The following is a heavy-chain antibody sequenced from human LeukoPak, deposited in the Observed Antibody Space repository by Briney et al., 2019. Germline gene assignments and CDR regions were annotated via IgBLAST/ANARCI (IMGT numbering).Heavy chain of an antibody. V-gene: IGHV4-34*01. CDR1: GGSITSYYY. CDR3: ARGGRITIFGVVITKLHYYYGMDV. Sequence: PSETLSLTCTVSGGSITSYYYWSWIRQPPGKGLEWIGEINHSGSTNYNPSLKSRVTISVDTSKNQFSLKLSSVTAADTAVYYCARGGRITIFGVVITKLHYYYGMDVWGQGTTVTVSS. D-gene: IGHD3-3*01. J-gene: IGHJ6*02. CDR2: INHSGST.